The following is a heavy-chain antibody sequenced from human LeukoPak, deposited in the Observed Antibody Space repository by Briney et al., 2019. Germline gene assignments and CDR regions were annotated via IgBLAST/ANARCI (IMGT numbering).Heavy chain of an antibody. Sequence: SVKVSCKASGGTFSSYAISWVRQAPGQGLEWMGGIIPIFGTANYAQKFQGRVTITADESTSTAYMELSSLRSEDTAVYYCARGRGDLYYYYYGMDVWGQGTTVTVSS. V-gene: IGHV1-69*13. CDR3: ARGRGDLYYYYYGMDV. CDR1: GGTFSSYA. CDR2: IIPIFGTA. D-gene: IGHD2-21*01. J-gene: IGHJ6*02.